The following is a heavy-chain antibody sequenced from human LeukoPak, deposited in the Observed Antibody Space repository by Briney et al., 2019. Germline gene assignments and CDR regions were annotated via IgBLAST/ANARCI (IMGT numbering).Heavy chain of an antibody. CDR3: ARGRSGSYRFDY. Sequence: PSETLSLTCTVSGYSINSAFYWSWIRQPPGKGLEWIGYIYYSGSTNYNPSLKSRVTISVDTSKNQFSLKLSSVTAADTAVYYCARGRSGSYRFDYWGQGTLVTVSS. J-gene: IGHJ4*02. CDR1: GYSINSAFY. V-gene: IGHV4-61*01. D-gene: IGHD1-26*01. CDR2: IYYSGST.